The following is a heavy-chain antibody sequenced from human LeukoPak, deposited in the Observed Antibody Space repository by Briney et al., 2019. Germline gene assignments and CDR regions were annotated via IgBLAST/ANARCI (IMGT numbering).Heavy chain of an antibody. CDR3: ARVQLGTGAFDI. J-gene: IGHJ3*02. CDR1: GGSFSDYY. D-gene: IGHD2-2*01. CDR2: INHSGSA. Sequence: PSETLSLTCAVYGGSFSDYYWSWIRQPPGKGLEWIGAINHSGSANYNPSLKSRVTISADTSKNQFSLKLSSVTAADTAVYYCARVQLGTGAFDIWGQGTMVTVSS. V-gene: IGHV4-34*01.